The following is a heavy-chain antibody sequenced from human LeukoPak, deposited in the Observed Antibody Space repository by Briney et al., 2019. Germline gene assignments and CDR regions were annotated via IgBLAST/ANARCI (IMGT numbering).Heavy chain of an antibody. CDR3: ARAFRECVWYGMDV. CDR1: GGTLSNYA. J-gene: IGHJ6*02. CDR2: ITPIFGTA. Sequence: VKVDCKASGGTLSNYAISWVRQAPGQGLEWMGGITPIFGTANYAQKFQGRVTITADESMITVYMDLSSLRPDDTAVYYCARAFRECVWYGMDVWGQGTTVTVSS. V-gene: IGHV1-69*13. D-gene: IGHD3-16*01.